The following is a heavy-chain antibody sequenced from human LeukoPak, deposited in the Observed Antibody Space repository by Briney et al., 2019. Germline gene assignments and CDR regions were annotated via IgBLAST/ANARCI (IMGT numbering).Heavy chain of an antibody. CDR3: AKLHVDTAMGHDY. D-gene: IGHD5-18*01. V-gene: IGHV3-30*18. J-gene: IGHJ4*02. Sequence: PGGSLRLSCAASGFTFSSYGMHWVRQAPGKGLEWVAVISYDGSNKYYADSVKGRFTVSRDNSKNTLYLQMNSLRAEDTAVYYCAKLHVDTAMGHDYWGQGTLVTVSS. CDR2: ISYDGSNK. CDR1: GFTFSSYG.